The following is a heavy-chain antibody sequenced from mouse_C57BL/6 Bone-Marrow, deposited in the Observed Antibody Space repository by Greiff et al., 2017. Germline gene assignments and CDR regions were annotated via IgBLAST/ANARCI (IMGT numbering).Heavy chain of an antibody. J-gene: IGHJ2*01. CDR3: TRSEGLLDY. CDR1: GYTFTSYW. D-gene: IGHD2-4*01. Sequence: QVQLQQPGAELVMPGASVKLSCKASGYTFTSYWMNWVKQRPGQGLEWIGEIDPSDSYTNYNQKFKGKSTLTVDKSSSTAYMQLSSLTSEDSAVYYCTRSEGLLDYWGQGTTVTVSS. CDR2: IDPSDSYT. V-gene: IGHV1-69*01.